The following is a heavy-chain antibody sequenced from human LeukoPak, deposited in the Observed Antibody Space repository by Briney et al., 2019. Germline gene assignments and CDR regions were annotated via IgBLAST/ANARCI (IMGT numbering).Heavy chain of an antibody. D-gene: IGHD2-2*01. CDR1: GGSITNYY. Sequence: PSETLSLTCAVSGGSITNYYWSWIRQPPGKGLEYIGYIYYSGSTNYNPSLKSRVTVSVDTSKNQFFLRLNSVTAADTAVFYCAKGAHCGSTDCYYYYGMDVWGQGTTVTVSS. CDR3: AKGAHCGSTDCYYYYGMDV. J-gene: IGHJ6*02. V-gene: IGHV4-59*01. CDR2: IYYSGST.